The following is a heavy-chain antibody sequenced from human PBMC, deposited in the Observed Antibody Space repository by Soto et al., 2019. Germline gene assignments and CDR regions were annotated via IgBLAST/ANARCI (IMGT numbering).Heavy chain of an antibody. CDR3: VRDGSKTLRDCFDP. J-gene: IGHJ5*02. CDR2: VYATGTS. Sequence: ILSLTCSVSGGSMSKFYWSWIRKTAGKGLEWMGRVYATGTSDYNPSLRSRIAMSVDISKKTFSLRLRSVTAADTGVYYCVRDGSKTLRDCFDPWGQGILVTVSS. V-gene: IGHV4-4*07. CDR1: GGSMSKFY. D-gene: IGHD4-17*01.